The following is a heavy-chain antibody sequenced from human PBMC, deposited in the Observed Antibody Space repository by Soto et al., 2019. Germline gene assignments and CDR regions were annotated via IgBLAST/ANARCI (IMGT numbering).Heavy chain of an antibody. CDR2: INAGNGNT. J-gene: IGHJ5*02. CDR1: GYTLPSYV. Sequence: GASVKGSCKASGYTLPSYVMQWVRQAPGQRLEWMGWINAGNGNTKYSQKFQGRVTITRDTSASTAYMELSSLRSEDTAVYYCARIGYDFAHWGQGTLVTVSS. D-gene: IGHD6-13*01. CDR3: ARIGYDFAH. V-gene: IGHV1-3*01.